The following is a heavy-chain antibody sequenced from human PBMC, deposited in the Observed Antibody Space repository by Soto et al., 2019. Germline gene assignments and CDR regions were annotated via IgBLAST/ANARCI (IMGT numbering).Heavy chain of an antibody. CDR2: ISWNSGSI. Sequence: PGGSLRLSCAASGFTFDDYAIHWVRQAPGKGLEWVSGISWNSGSIHYADSVKGRFTISRDNAKNSLYLQMNSLRAEDTALYYCAKDLLPSSGWTQPIDYWGQGTLVTVSS. V-gene: IGHV3-9*01. CDR1: GFTFDDYA. J-gene: IGHJ4*02. CDR3: AKDLLPSSGWTQPIDY. D-gene: IGHD6-19*01.